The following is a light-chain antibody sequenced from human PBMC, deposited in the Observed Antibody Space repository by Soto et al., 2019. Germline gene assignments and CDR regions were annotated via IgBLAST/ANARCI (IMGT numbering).Light chain of an antibody. CDR1: QGLVDSDGNTY. V-gene: IGKV2-30*01. CDR2: RVS. CDR3: LQASHWPWT. Sequence: DVLMTQSPLSLPVTLGQPASISCSSSQGLVDSDGNTYLAWFQQRPGQSPRRLIYRVSYRDSGVPDRFSGSGSGTDFTLKINRVEAGDVGVYYCLQASHWPWTFGQGTKVDIK. J-gene: IGKJ1*01.